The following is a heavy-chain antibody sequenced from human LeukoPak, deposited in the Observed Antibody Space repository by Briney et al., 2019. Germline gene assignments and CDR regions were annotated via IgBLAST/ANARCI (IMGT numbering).Heavy chain of an antibody. CDR2: INPNSGGT. J-gene: IGHJ3*02. CDR3: ASISGSYSDAFDI. V-gene: IGHV1-2*02. CDR1: GYTFTSYY. D-gene: IGHD1-26*01. Sequence: GASVKVSCKASGYTFTSYYMHWVRQAPGQGLEWMGWINPNSGGTNYAQKFQGRVTMTRDTSISTAYMELSRLRSDDTAVYYCASISGSYSDAFDIWGQGTMVTVSS.